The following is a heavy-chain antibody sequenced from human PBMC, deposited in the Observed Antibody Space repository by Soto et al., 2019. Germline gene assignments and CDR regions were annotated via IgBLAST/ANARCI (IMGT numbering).Heavy chain of an antibody. D-gene: IGHD5-12*01. Sequence: EVQLLESGGGLVQPGGSLRLSCAASGFPFSTYDMSWVRQAPGKGLEWVSVISGSDQSTYYADSLNGRFTISRDKSKNTLYLQMDSLIVEDTAVDHCVIGGWLDEWGQGTLVTVSS. CDR2: ISGSDQST. CDR3: VIGGWLDE. V-gene: IGHV3-23*01. CDR1: GFPFSTYD. J-gene: IGHJ4*02.